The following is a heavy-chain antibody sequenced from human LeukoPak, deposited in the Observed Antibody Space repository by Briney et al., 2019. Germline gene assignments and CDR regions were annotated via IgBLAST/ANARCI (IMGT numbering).Heavy chain of an antibody. CDR2: ISSSSSYI. CDR3: ARAVDTAMSRMVTPYYFDY. V-gene: IGHV3-21*01. Sequence: GGSLRLSCAASGFTFSSYSMNWVRQAPRKGLEWVSSISSSSSYIYYADSVKGRFTISRDNAKNSLYLQMNSLRAEDTAVYYCARAVDTAMSRMVTPYYFDYWGQGTLVTVSS. D-gene: IGHD5-18*01. J-gene: IGHJ4*02. CDR1: GFTFSSYS.